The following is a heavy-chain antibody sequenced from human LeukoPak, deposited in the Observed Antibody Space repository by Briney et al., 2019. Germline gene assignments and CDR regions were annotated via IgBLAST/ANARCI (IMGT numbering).Heavy chain of an antibody. V-gene: IGHV4-59*01. CDR1: GGSISSYY. Sequence: PSETLSLTCTVSGGSISSYYWSWIRQPPGKGLEWIGYIYYSGSTNYNPSLKSRVTISVDTSKNQFSLKLSSVTAADTAVYYCARGERYSGSYLRFQHWGQGTLVTVSS. J-gene: IGHJ1*01. CDR3: ARGERYSGSYLRFQH. CDR2: IYYSGST. D-gene: IGHD1-26*01.